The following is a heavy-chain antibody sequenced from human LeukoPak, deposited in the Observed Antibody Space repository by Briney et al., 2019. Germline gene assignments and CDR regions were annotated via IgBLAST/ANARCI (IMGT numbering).Heavy chain of an antibody. CDR2: IYTGGST. CDR3: ARVKYSSGWYAFDY. D-gene: IGHD6-19*01. J-gene: IGHJ4*02. Sequence: PSETLSLTCTVSGGSISSYYWSWIRQPAGKGLEWIGRIYTGGSTNYNPSLKSRVTMSVDTSKNQFSLKLSSVTAADTAVYYCARVKYSSGWYAFDYWGQGTLVTVSS. CDR1: GGSISSYY. V-gene: IGHV4-4*07.